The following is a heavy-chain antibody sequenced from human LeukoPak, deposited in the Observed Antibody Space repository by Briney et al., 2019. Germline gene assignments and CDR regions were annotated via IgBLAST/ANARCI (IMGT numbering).Heavy chain of an antibody. CDR3: ARDQIPVAGIFFDY. CDR2: INPNSGGT. CDR1: GYTFTSYY. V-gene: IGHV1-2*02. J-gene: IGHJ4*02. D-gene: IGHD6-19*01. Sequence: ASVKVSCKASGYTFTSYYMHWVRQAPGQGLEWMGWINPNSGGTNYAQKFQGRVTMTRDTSISTAYMELSRLRSDDTAVYYCARDQIPVAGIFFDYWGQGTLVTVSS.